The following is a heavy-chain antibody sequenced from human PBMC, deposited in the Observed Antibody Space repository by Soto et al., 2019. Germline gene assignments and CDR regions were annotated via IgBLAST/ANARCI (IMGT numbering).Heavy chain of an antibody. D-gene: IGHD3-10*01. CDR1: GYTFTGYY. CDR3: ARMATLGSLNWFDP. J-gene: IGHJ5*02. V-gene: IGHV1-2*02. Sequence: GASVKVSCKASGYTFTGYYMHWVRQAPGQGLERMGWMNPESGGTRYAQKFQGRVTMTRDISIATAYMELSSLRSDDTAIYYCARMATLGSLNWFDPWGQGTLVTVSS. CDR2: MNPESGGT.